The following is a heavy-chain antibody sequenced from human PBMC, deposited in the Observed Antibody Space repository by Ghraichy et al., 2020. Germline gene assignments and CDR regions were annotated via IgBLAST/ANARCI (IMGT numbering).Heavy chain of an antibody. Sequence: GGSLRLSCAVSGFTVSSNYMSWVRQAPGKGLEWVSVIYSGGTTYYADSAKGRFTISRDNSKNTLYLQMNSLRAEDTAVYYCAGDAGLTWGAFDIWGQGTMVIVSS. CDR1: GFTVSSNY. V-gene: IGHV3-53*01. J-gene: IGHJ3*02. CDR2: IYSGGTT. D-gene: IGHD7-27*01. CDR3: AGDAGLTWGAFDI.